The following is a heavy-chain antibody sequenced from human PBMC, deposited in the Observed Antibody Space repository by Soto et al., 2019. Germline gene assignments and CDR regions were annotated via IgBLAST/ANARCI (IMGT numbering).Heavy chain of an antibody. V-gene: IGHV1-18*01. D-gene: IGHD6-13*01. CDR1: GYILNTDG. J-gene: IGHJ6*02. CDR3: ARHAAAVTVLGYYGMDV. Sequence: QVQLVQSGAEMQKSGASVKVSCKASGYILNTDGSSWVLQAPGQGLEWMGGISGDKGNTKYAQKFQGRITMTTDTSLSTAYMELRSLTSDDTAVYYCARHAAAVTVLGYYGMDVWGQGTTVTVSS. CDR2: ISGDKGNT.